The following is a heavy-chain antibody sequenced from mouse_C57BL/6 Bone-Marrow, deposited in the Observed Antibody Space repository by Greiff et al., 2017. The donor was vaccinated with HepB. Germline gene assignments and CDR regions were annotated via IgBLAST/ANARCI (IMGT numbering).Heavy chain of an antibody. Sequence: QVQLQQPGAELVKPGASVKLSCKASGYTFTSYWMQWVKQRPGQGLEWIGEIDPSDSYTNYNQKFKGKATLTVDKSSSTAYMQLSSLTSEDSAVYYCARSGGYVPFAYWGQGTLVTVSA. CDR3: ARSGGYVPFAY. CDR1: GYTFTSYW. CDR2: IDPSDSYT. V-gene: IGHV1-50*01. D-gene: IGHD2-2*01. J-gene: IGHJ3*01.